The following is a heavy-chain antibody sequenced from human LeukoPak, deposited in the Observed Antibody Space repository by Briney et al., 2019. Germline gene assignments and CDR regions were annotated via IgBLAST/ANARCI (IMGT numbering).Heavy chain of an antibody. V-gene: IGHV4-34*01. CDR3: TTGPDYYNSSSYYSRY. D-gene: IGHD3-22*01. CDR1: GGSISSYY. CDR2: INQGGNI. Sequence: PSETLSLTCTVSGGSISSYYWSWIRQSPGKGLEWIGEINQGGNIKHNPSLKSRVTISVDTSKNQFSLRLSSVTAADTAVYYCTTGPDYYNSSSYYSRYWAQGTLVTVSS. J-gene: IGHJ4*02.